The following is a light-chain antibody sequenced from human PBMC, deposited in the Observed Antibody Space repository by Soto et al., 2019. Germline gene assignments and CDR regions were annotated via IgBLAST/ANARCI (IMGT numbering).Light chain of an antibody. J-gene: IGKJ1*01. V-gene: IGKV1-5*01. CDR1: QSISNW. CDR3: QQFYSYSPGA. CDR2: DAS. Sequence: DIQMTQSPSTLSASVGDRVTITCRASQSISNWLAWYQQKPGKAPKLLIYDASSLESGVPSRFSGSGSGTEFTLTISSLQPDDFATYYCQQFYSYSPGAFGQGTKVEIK.